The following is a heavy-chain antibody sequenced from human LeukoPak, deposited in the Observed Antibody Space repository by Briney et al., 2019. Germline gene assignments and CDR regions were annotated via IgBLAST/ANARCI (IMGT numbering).Heavy chain of an antibody. CDR3: ARGGSDTAMAHDY. D-gene: IGHD5-18*01. J-gene: IGHJ4*02. CDR2: ISYDGSNK. V-gene: IGHV3-30-3*01. Sequence: PGGSLRLSCAASGFTFSSYAMHWVRQAPGKGLEWVAVISYDGSNKYYADSVKGRFTISRDNSKNTLYLQMNSLRAEDTAVYFCARGGSDTAMAHDYWGQGTPVTVSS. CDR1: GFTFSSYA.